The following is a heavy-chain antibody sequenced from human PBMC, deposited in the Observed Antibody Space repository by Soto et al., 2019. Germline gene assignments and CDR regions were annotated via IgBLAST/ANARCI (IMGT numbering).Heavy chain of an antibody. J-gene: IGHJ4*02. Sequence: VEALTVSCNGSVYVFTNYWLAWVRQVPGKDLGCMGLVYPDDSDTKYGPSFNGQVTISVDKSITTAYLQWSSVKASDTALYFCASSVVVPWTMNYFDYWGQGTLVTVSS. CDR1: VYVFTNYW. CDR3: ASSVVVPWTMNYFDY. D-gene: IGHD2-2*01. CDR2: VYPDDSDT. V-gene: IGHV5-51*01.